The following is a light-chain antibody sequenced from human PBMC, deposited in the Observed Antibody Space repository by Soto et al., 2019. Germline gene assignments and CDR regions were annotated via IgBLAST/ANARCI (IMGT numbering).Light chain of an antibody. CDR1: SSNIGSNT. Sequence: QLVLTQPPSASGTPGQRVTISCSGSSSNIGSNTVNWYQQLPGTAPKLLIYSNNQRPSGVPDRFSGSKSGTSASLAISGLKSGDEADYYCAAWDDSLNGWVFGGGTKLTAL. CDR3: AAWDDSLNGWV. CDR2: SNN. V-gene: IGLV1-44*01. J-gene: IGLJ3*02.